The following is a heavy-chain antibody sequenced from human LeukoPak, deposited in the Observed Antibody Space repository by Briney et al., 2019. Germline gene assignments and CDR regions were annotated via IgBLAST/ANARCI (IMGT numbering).Heavy chain of an antibody. J-gene: IGHJ4*02. D-gene: IGHD6-13*01. CDR1: GFTFSTYN. CDR2: ISSSSSYI. Sequence: PGGSLRLSCAASGFTFSTYNMNWVRQAPGKGLEWVSSISSSSSYIYYAASLKGRFTVSRDNAKNSQYLQMNSLRAEDTAVYYCTRDRGVGYPSSWGGGLYNFDCWGPGTLVTVSS. V-gene: IGHV3-21*03. CDR3: TRDRGVGYPSSWGGGLYNFDC.